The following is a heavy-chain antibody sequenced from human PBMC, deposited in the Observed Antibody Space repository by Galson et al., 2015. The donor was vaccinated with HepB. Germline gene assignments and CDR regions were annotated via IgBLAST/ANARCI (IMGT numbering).Heavy chain of an antibody. Sequence: SLRLSCAASGFTVSDNYMSWVRQVPGKGLEWVSVIYVGGRTYYADSVKGRFTISRDNSKNTLFLQMNSLRGEDTAAYYCARDQGNGWYRSWGQGTPVTVSS. V-gene: IGHV3-53*01. CDR3: ARDQGNGWYRS. CDR1: GFTVSDNY. J-gene: IGHJ5*02. D-gene: IGHD6-19*01. CDR2: IYVGGRT.